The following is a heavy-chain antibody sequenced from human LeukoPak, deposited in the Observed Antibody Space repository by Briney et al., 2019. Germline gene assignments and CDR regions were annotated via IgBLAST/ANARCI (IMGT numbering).Heavy chain of an antibody. CDR1: GGSFSGYY. CDR3: ARRPLYSYGPNDY. CDR2: INHSGST. Sequence: SETLSLTCAVYGGSFSGYYWSWIRQPPGKELEWIGEINHSGSTNYNPSLKSRVTISVDTSKNQFSLKLSSVTAADTAVYYCARRPLYSYGPNDYWGQGTLVTVSS. V-gene: IGHV4-34*01. J-gene: IGHJ4*02. D-gene: IGHD5-18*01.